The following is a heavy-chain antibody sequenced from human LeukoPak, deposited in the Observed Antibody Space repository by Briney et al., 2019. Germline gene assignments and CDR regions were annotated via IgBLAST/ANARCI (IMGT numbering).Heavy chain of an antibody. D-gene: IGHD3-3*01. Sequence: PSETLSLTCTVSGGSISNFYWSWLRPRPGKGLEWIGYIYHSGSTSYNLSLKSRVTVSVDTSKNQFSLKLTSVTAADTAVYYCARGYYGAVTFDYWGQGTLVTVSS. CDR3: ARGYYGAVTFDY. CDR2: IYHSGST. V-gene: IGHV4-59*01. J-gene: IGHJ4*02. CDR1: GGSISNFY.